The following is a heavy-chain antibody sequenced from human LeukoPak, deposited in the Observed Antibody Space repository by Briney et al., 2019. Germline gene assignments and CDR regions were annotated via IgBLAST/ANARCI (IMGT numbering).Heavy chain of an antibody. CDR1: GFTFSDDG. Sequence: GGSLRLSCAASGFTFSDDGLHWVRQAPGKGREWVAFIRYDGSVKYYADSVKGRFTISRDNSKDTLFLQMNSLRAEYPALYYCAKLPRSSGLPSSWGQGTLVTVSS. CDR3: AKLPRSSGLPSS. D-gene: IGHD3-22*01. J-gene: IGHJ5*02. V-gene: IGHV3-30*02. CDR2: IRYDGSVK.